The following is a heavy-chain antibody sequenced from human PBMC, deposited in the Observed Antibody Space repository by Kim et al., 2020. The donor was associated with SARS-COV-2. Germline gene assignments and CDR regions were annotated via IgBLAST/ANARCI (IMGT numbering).Heavy chain of an antibody. CDR1: GFTFSSYA. D-gene: IGHD2-2*01. V-gene: IGHV3-23*01. J-gene: IGHJ4*02. CDR2: ISGSGSGT. CDR3: AQDEDCSSTSCNPGFDY. Sequence: GGSLRLSCAASGFTFSSYAMNWVRQAPGKGLEWVSVISGSGSGTYYADSVKGRFTISRDNSKNTLYLQINSLRAEDTAVYYCAQDEDCSSTSCNPGFDYWGQGTLVTVSS.